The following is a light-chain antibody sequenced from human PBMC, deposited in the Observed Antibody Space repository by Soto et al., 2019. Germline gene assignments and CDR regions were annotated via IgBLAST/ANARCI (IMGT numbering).Light chain of an antibody. Sequence: DIHMTRSPSSLSASVGDRCTITGRASQGISNYLAWYQQKRGKVPKLLIYAASTLQSGVPSRFSGSGSGTDIPLTISSLQPEDVATYYCQKYNSAPPTWTFGQGTKVDIK. CDR1: QGISNY. CDR3: QKYNSAPPTWT. J-gene: IGKJ1*01. CDR2: AAS. V-gene: IGKV1-27*01.